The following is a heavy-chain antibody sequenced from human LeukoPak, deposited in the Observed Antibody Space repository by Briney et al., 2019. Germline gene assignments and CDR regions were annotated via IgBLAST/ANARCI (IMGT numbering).Heavy chain of an antibody. CDR3: ARDGYNTPGY. CDR2: INPSDGNT. J-gene: IGHJ4*02. CDR1: GYTFTNHY. Sequence: ASVKVSCKASGYTFTNHYMHWVRQAPGQGLEWMGIINPSDGNTYYAQKFQGRVTMTRDPSTNTVYMELSSLRSEDTAVYYCARDGYNTPGYWGQGTLVTVSS. D-gene: IGHD5-24*01. V-gene: IGHV1-46*01.